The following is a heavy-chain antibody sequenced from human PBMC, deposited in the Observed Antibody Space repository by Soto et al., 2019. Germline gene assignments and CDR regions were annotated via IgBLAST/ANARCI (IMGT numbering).Heavy chain of an antibody. CDR1: GVSIVNGNW. J-gene: IGHJ4*01. CDR2: VSLADRS. Sequence: VILQESGPGLVRPSGTLSLTCSVSGVSIVNGNWWGWVRQSPGRGLEWIGEVSLADRSYYSPSLKSRVTISMDESKNQFSLILTSVTAADAGMYYCARGFQYWLPTFFWGHGTRVTVSS. D-gene: IGHD2-8*02. CDR3: ARGFQYWLPTFF. V-gene: IGHV4-4*02.